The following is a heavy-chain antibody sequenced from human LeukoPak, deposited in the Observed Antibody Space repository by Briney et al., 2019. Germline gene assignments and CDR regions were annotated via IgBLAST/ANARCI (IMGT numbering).Heavy chain of an antibody. CDR2: IQQDGSEK. CDR3: ARDRGWQQFDY. D-gene: IGHD5-24*01. V-gene: IGHV3-7*01. Sequence: GGSLRLSCAASGFTFSSYWMSWVRQAPGKGLEWVANIQQDGSEKYYVDSVRGRFSISRDNAKNSLYLELNNLRAEDTGVYFCARDRGWQQFDYWGQGTLVTVSS. CDR1: GFTFSSYW. J-gene: IGHJ4*01.